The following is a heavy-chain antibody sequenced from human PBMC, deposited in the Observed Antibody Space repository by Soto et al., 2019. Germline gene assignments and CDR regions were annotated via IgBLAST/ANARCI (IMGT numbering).Heavy chain of an antibody. CDR3: ARGAITMVRGVLNWFDP. CDR1: GFTFSSYG. D-gene: IGHD3-10*01. J-gene: IGHJ5*02. CDR2: IWYDGSNK. V-gene: IGHV3-33*01. Sequence: VQLVESGGGVVQPGRSLRLSCAASGFTFSSYGMHWVRQAPGKGLEWVAVIWYDGSNKYYADSVKGRFTISRDNSKNTLYLQMNSLRAEDTAVYYCARGAITMVRGVLNWFDPWGQGTLVTVSS.